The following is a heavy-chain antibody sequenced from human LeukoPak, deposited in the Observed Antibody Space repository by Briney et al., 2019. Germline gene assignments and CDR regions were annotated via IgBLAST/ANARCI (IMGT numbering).Heavy chain of an antibody. Sequence: GGSLRLSRAASGFTFSSYEMNWVRQAPGKGLEWVSYISSSGSTIYYADSVKGRFTISRDNAKNSLYLQMNSLRAEDTAVYYCARGRYSSSWFARYYYGMDVWGQGTTVTVSS. J-gene: IGHJ6*02. CDR3: ARGRYSSSWFARYYYGMDV. D-gene: IGHD6-13*01. V-gene: IGHV3-48*03. CDR2: ISSSGSTI. CDR1: GFTFSSYE.